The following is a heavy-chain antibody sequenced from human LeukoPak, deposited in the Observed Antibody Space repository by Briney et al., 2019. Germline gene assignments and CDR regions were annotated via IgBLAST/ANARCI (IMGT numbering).Heavy chain of an antibody. CDR3: TRTPRLVAHAFYFDQ. CDR2: IYPSDSDT. V-gene: IGHV5-51*01. Sequence: GESLKISFQGFGYTFATYWIGWVRQMPGKGPAWMGTIYPSDSDTRYSPSFQGHVTISADKSITTAYLQWSSLKASDSAMYYCTRTPRLVAHAFYFDQWGGGTLVTVSS. CDR1: GYTFATYW. J-gene: IGHJ4*02. D-gene: IGHD2-2*01.